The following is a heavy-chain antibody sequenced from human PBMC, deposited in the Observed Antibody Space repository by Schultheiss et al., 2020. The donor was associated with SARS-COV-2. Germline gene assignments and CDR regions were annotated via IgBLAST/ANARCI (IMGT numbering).Heavy chain of an antibody. CDR1: GFTFSSYA. V-gene: IGHV3-30*07. CDR3: ASGRVPLSSPKTFDI. CDR2: ISYDGSNK. Sequence: GSLRLSCAASGFTFSSYAMHWVRQAPGKGLEWVAVISYDGSNKYYADSVKGRFTISRDNSKNTLYLQMNSLRAEDTAVYYCASGRVPLSSPKTFDIWGQGTMVTVSS. D-gene: IGHD6-13*01. J-gene: IGHJ3*02.